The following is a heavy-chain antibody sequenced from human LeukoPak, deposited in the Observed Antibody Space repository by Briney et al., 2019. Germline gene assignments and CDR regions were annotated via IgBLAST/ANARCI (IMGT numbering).Heavy chain of an antibody. D-gene: IGHD6-19*01. CDR1: GGSIRSYY. CDR3: ARSSGWYWYFDL. Sequence: PSETLSLTCTASGGSIRSYYWNWIRQPPGKGLEWIGYIDYSGNTNSNPSLKSRVTISVDTSKNQFSLKLRSVTAADTAVYYCARSSGWYWYFDLWGRGTLVTVSS. V-gene: IGHV4-59*08. J-gene: IGHJ2*01. CDR2: IDYSGNT.